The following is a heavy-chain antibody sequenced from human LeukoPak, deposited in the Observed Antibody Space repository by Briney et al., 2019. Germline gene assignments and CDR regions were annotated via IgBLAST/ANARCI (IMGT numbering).Heavy chain of an antibody. Sequence: GRSLRLSCAASEFTFSTYAMHWVRQAPGKGLEWVAVISYGGSNKYYADSVKGRFTISRDNSKSTLYLRMNNLRADDTAVYSCARDRAGYYDSSGPLDYWGQGTLVTVSS. CDR1: EFTFSTYA. D-gene: IGHD3-22*01. V-gene: IGHV3-30-3*01. J-gene: IGHJ4*02. CDR3: ARDRAGYYDSSGPLDY. CDR2: ISYGGSNK.